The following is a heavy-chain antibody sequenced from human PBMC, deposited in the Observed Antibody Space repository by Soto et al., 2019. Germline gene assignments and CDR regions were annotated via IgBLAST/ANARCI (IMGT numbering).Heavy chain of an antibody. Sequence: GGSLRLSGAASGFTFSSYAMSWVRQAPGKGLEWVSAISGSGGSTYYADSVKGRFTISRDNSKNTLYPQMNSLRAEDTAVYYCAKDLFKGYCSGGSCPYYYYGMDVWGQGTTVTVSS. D-gene: IGHD2-15*01. V-gene: IGHV3-23*01. CDR3: AKDLFKGYCSGGSCPYYYYGMDV. CDR1: GFTFSSYA. CDR2: ISGSGGST. J-gene: IGHJ6*02.